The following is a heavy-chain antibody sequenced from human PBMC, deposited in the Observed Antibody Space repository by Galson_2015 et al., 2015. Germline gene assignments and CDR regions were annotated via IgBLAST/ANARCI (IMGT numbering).Heavy chain of an antibody. V-gene: IGHV6-1*01. D-gene: IGHD1-26*01. CDR2: TYYRSKWYT. Sequence: CAISGDSVSSNSAAWNWNRQSPSRGLEWLGRTYYRSKWYTDYALSVKSRITINPDTSKDQFSLQLNSVTPEDTAVYYCAGIGSYFRHWGQGTLVTVSS. CDR1: GDSVSSNSAA. CDR3: AGIGSYFRH. J-gene: IGHJ1*01.